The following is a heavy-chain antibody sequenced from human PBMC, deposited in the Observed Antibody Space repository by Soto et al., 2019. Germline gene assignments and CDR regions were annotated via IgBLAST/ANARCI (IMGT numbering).Heavy chain of an antibody. J-gene: IGHJ4*02. Sequence: ASVKVSCKASGYAFSSNYIHWVRQAPGQGLEWMGVINPSNGRTTYAQNFQDRVTMTRDTSTSTVYIELRSLSSDDTAVYYCARRGFDYWGQGTLVTVSS. CDR1: GYAFSSNY. CDR3: ARRGFDY. CDR2: INPSNGRT. V-gene: IGHV1-46*01.